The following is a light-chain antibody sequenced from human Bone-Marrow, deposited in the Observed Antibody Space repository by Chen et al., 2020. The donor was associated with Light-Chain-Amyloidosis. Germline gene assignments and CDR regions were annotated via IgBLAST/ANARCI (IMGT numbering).Light chain of an antibody. Sequence: QSALIQPASVSGSPGQPITITCTGTSSDVGGDNQVSWYQQHPDKAPKLMIYEVTNRPSWVPDRCSGSKSDNTASLTISGLQTEDEADYFWSSYTITNTLVFGSGTRVTVL. CDR2: EVT. V-gene: IGLV2-14*01. CDR3: SSYTITNTLV. CDR1: SSDVGGDNQ. J-gene: IGLJ1*01.